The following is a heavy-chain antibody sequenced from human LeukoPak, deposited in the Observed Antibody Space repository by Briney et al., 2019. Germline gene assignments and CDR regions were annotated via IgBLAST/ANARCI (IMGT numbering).Heavy chain of an antibody. D-gene: IGHD5-24*01. CDR1: GFTFSTYA. V-gene: IGHV3-23*01. CDR3: ARSGTEDGYNIYFDH. Sequence: PGGSLRLSCATSGFTFSTYAMTWVRQAPGRGLEWVSLISGSGRGTHYADSVKGRFPNSRDNSKHILYLPMDSLRADDTAVYYCARSGTEDGYNIYFDHWGQGTLVTVSS. J-gene: IGHJ4*02. CDR2: ISGSGRGT.